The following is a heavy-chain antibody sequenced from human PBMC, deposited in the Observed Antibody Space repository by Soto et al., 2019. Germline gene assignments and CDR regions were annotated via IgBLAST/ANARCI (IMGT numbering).Heavy chain of an antibody. CDR1: GFTFSSYA. Sequence: QVQLVESGGGVVQPGRSLRLSCAASGFTFSSYAMHWVRQAPGKGLEWVAVISYDGSNKYYADSVKGRFTISRDNSKNPLYLQMNSLRAEDTAVYYCARDFSPGDTPFVVVTATDAFDIWGQGTMVTVSS. V-gene: IGHV3-30-3*01. J-gene: IGHJ3*02. D-gene: IGHD2-21*02. CDR2: ISYDGSNK. CDR3: ARDFSPGDTPFVVVTATDAFDI.